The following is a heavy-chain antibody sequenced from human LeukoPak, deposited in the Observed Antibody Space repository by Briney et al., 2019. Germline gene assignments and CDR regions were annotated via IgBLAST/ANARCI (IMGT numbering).Heavy chain of an antibody. CDR2: IYYSGST. J-gene: IGHJ5*02. Sequence: PSETLSLTCTVSGGSISSSSYYWGWNRQPPGKGLKWIGSIYYSGSTYYNPSLKSRVTISVDTSKNQFSLKLSSVTAADTAVYYCARGVRATHSSSWLKVNWFDPWGQGILVTVSS. D-gene: IGHD6-13*01. CDR1: GGSISSSSYY. V-gene: IGHV4-39*07. CDR3: ARGVRATHSSSWLKVNWFDP.